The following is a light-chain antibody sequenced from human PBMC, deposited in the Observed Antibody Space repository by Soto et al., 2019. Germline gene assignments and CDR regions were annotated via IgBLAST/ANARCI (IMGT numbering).Light chain of an antibody. CDR2: GPS. V-gene: IGKV3-20*01. CDR3: QQYGSSPYT. J-gene: IGKJ2*01. CDR1: QSVRNSY. Sequence: EILLTQSPGTLSLSPGERATLSCRASQSVRNSYLAWYQQKPGQAPRLLIYGPSGRATGIPDRFSGSGSGTGFTPAISSLEPDDFAVYYCQQYGSSPYTFGQWTKLEI.